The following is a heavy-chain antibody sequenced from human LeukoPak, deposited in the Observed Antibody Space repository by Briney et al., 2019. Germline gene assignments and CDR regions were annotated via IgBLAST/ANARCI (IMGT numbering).Heavy chain of an antibody. CDR1: GFTFGDYA. CDR2: IRSKAYGGTT. Sequence: GGSLRLSCTASGFTFGDYAMSWFRQAPGKGLEWVGFIRSKAYGGTTEYAASVKGRFTISRDDSKSIAYLQMNSLRAEDTAVYYCARTVAAAGTIVWYFDYWGQGTLVTVSS. CDR3: ARTVAAAGTIVWYFDY. D-gene: IGHD6-13*01. V-gene: IGHV3-49*03. J-gene: IGHJ4*02.